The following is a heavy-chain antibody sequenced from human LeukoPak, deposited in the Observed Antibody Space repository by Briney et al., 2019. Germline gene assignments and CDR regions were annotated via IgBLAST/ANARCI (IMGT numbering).Heavy chain of an antibody. V-gene: IGHV3-23*01. CDR1: GFTFSSYA. CDR2: ISGSGGST. Sequence: GGSLRLSCAASGFTFSSYAMSWVRQAPGKGLEWVSAISGSGGSTYYADSVKGRFTISRDNSKNTLYLQMNSLRAEDTAVYYCAKAYSGYDYSSIADYWGQGTLVTVSS. D-gene: IGHD5-12*01. CDR3: AKAYSGYDYSSIADY. J-gene: IGHJ4*02.